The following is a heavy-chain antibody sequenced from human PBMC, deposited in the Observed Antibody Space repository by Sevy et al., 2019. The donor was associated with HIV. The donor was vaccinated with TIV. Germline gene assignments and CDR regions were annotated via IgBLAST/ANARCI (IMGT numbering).Heavy chain of an antibody. V-gene: IGHV3-21*01. Sequence: GGSLRLSCAASGFTFSNYNMNWVRQAPGEGLKWVSSISSSSAYIYYTDSVKGRFTVSRDNSRKSLFLQMNGLSAEDTALYYCARDLLVGSTYVFDIWGRGTMVTVSS. D-gene: IGHD1-26*01. CDR3: ARDLLVGSTYVFDI. J-gene: IGHJ3*02. CDR2: ISSSSAYI. CDR1: GFTFSNYN.